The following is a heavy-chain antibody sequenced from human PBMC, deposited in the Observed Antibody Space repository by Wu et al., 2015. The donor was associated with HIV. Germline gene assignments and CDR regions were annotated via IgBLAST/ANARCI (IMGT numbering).Heavy chain of an antibody. CDR2: IIPISGTT. D-gene: IGHD2-21*01. Sequence: QVQLVQSGAEVKKPGSSVKVSCKASGGTFSTYAISWVRQAPGQGLEWMGRIIPISGTTDYGQKFQGRITITADESTRTTYMEVRSLRYEDTAVYFCARELLWGEDFWGQGNPGHRLL. CDR3: ARELLWGEDF. V-gene: IGHV1-69*15. CDR1: GGTFSTYA. J-gene: IGHJ4*02.